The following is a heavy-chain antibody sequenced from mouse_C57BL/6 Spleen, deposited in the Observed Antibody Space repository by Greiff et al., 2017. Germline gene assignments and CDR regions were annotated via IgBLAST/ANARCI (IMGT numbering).Heavy chain of an antibody. CDR2: IDPENGDT. D-gene: IGHD1-1*01. J-gene: IGHJ4*01. CDR3: TTYTTVVAGAMDY. CDR1: GFNIKDDY. V-gene: IGHV14-4*01. Sequence: EVQLQQSGAELVRPGASVKLSCTASGFNIKDDYMHWVKQRPEQGLEWIGWIDPENGDTEYASKFQGKATITADTSSNTAYLQLSSLTSEDTAVYYCTTYTTVVAGAMDYWGQGTSVTVSS.